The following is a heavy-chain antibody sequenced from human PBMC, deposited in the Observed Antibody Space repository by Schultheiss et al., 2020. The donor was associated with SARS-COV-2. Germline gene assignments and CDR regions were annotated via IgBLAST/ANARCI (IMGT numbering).Heavy chain of an antibody. CDR3: ARGIGGADAFDI. Sequence: SQTHSLTCTVSGGSISSYYWSWIRQPPGKGLEWIGYIYHSGSTYYNPSLKSRVTISVDRSKNQFSLKLSSVTAADTAVYYCARGIGGADAFDIWGQGTMVTVSS. V-gene: IGHV4-59*12. J-gene: IGHJ3*02. CDR1: GGSISSYY. D-gene: IGHD2-21*01. CDR2: IYHSGST.